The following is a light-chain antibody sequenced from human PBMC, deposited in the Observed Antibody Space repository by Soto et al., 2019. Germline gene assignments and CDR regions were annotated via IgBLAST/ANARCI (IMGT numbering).Light chain of an antibody. J-gene: IGKJ5*01. CDR1: QDISNY. Sequence: DIQLTQSPSFRSASVGDRFSVTCRASQDISNYLAWYQQKPGKAPKFLLYATSTFQSGVPSRFSGSGSGTQFTLTISSLQSDDFATYYCQQYHSYSTTFGQGTRLEIK. CDR2: ATS. V-gene: IGKV1-9*01. CDR3: QQYHSYSTT.